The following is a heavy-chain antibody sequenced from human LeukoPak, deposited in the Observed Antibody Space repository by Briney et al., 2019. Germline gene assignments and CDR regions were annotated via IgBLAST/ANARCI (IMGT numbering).Heavy chain of an antibody. CDR2: ISSSGSTI. V-gene: IGHV3-11*01. D-gene: IGHD6-19*01. CDR1: GFTFSDYY. CDR3: ALNKQWLAPFDY. J-gene: IGHJ4*02. Sequence: AGGSLRLSCAASGFTFSDYYMSWIRQAPGKGLEWVSYISSSGSTIYYADSVKGRFTISRDNAKNSLYLQMNSLRAEDTAVYYCALNKQWLAPFDYWGQGTLVTVSS.